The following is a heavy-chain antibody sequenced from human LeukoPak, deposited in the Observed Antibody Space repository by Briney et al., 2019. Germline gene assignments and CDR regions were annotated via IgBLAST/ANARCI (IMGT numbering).Heavy chain of an antibody. Sequence: SQTLSLTCTVSGGSISSGGYYWSWIRQHPGKGLEWIGYIYYSGSTYYNPSLKSRVTISVDTSKNQCSLKLSSVTAAATAVYYCARVYTVSLPRAMYYFDYWGQGTLVTVSS. CDR1: GGSISSGGYY. CDR2: IYYSGST. CDR3: ARVYTVSLPRAMYYFDY. D-gene: IGHD4-17*01. J-gene: IGHJ4*02. V-gene: IGHV4-31*03.